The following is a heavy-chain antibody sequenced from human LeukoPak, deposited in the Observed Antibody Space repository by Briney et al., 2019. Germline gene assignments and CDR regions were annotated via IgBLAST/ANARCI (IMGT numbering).Heavy chain of an antibody. Sequence: ASVKVSCKASGYTFTGYYMHWVRQAPGQGLEWTGWINPNSGGTNYAQKFQGRVTMTRDTSISTAYMELSRLRSDDTAVYYCARGEYSSSWYGYYYYYMDVWGKGTTVTVSS. D-gene: IGHD6-13*01. CDR3: ARGEYSSSWYGYYYYYMDV. J-gene: IGHJ6*03. CDR2: INPNSGGT. V-gene: IGHV1-2*02. CDR1: GYTFTGYY.